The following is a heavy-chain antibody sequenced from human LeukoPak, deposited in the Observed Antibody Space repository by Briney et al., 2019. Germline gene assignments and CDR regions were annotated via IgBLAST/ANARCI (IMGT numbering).Heavy chain of an antibody. J-gene: IGHJ4*02. Sequence: GESLKISCQSSGHNLTSYWIGWVRQMPGKGLEWMGVIYPGDSDTRYSPSFQGQVTISADKSISTAYLQWNSLKASDTAMYYCASAFCSRTTCYFDHRGQGTLVTVSS. CDR3: ASAFCSRTTCYFDH. D-gene: IGHD2-2*01. CDR1: GHNLTSYW. CDR2: IYPGDSDT. V-gene: IGHV5-51*01.